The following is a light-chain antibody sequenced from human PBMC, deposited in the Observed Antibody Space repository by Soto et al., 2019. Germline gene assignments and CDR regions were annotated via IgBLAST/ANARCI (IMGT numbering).Light chain of an antibody. CDR2: GAS. J-gene: IGKJ1*01. V-gene: IGKV3-11*01. CDR1: QSVSSY. CDR3: QQHSHWPPWT. Sequence: EIVLTQSPATLSLSPGERATLSCRASQSVSSYLDWYQQKPGQAPRLLIYGASNRATGIPARFSGSGSGTDFTLTISSLEPEDFAVYYCQQHSHWPPWTFGQGTRVEIQ.